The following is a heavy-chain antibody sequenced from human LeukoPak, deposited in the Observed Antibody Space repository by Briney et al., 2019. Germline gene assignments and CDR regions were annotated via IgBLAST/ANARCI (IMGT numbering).Heavy chain of an antibody. J-gene: IGHJ4*02. CDR1: GFTFSSYG. CDR2: ISGSGGST. CDR3: AKFWEWKWELLRVDFDY. V-gene: IGHV3-23*01. D-gene: IGHD1-26*01. Sequence: PGGSLRLSCAASGFTFSSYGMSWVRQAPGKGLEWVSAISGSGGSTYYADSVKGRFTISRDNSKNTLYLQMNSLRAEDTAVYYCAKFWEWKWELLRVDFDYWGQGTLVTVSS.